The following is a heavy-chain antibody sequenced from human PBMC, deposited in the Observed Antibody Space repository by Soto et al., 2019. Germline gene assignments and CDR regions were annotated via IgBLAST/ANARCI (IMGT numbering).Heavy chain of an antibody. V-gene: IGHV3-11*01. CDR1: GFTFSDYY. J-gene: IGHJ4*02. Sequence: QVPLVESGGGLVKPGGSLRLSCAASGFTFSDYYMSWIRQAPGMGLEWVSYISSRSSTIFYADSVKGRFTISRDNVKNSLYLQMNSLRAEDTAVYYCASGTNGAFFVYWGQGILVTVSS. CDR2: ISSRSSTI. CDR3: ASGTNGAFFVY. D-gene: IGHD2-8*01.